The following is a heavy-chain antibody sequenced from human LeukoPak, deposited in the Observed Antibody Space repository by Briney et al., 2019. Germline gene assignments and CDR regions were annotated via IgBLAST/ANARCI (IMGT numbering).Heavy chain of an antibody. CDR3: ARDPVLGAPDYLDY. CDR1: GLTFSNYA. V-gene: IGHV3-30-3*01. D-gene: IGHD1-26*01. CDR2: TSADESIK. Sequence: PGGSLRLSCAASGLTFSNYAMSWVRQAPGKGLEWVAVTSADESIKIYNDSVRGRFTISRDNSKNIQYLQMNSVRVEDTAVYYCARDPVLGAPDYLDYWGRGTLVTVSS. J-gene: IGHJ4*02.